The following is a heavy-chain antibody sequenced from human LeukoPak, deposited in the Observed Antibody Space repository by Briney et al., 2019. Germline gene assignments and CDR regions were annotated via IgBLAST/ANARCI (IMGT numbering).Heavy chain of an antibody. J-gene: IGHJ4*02. V-gene: IGHV3-48*01. D-gene: IGHD6-6*01. CDR2: ISSSSSTI. CDR3: ARDRSIADRRKAPDY. CDR1: GFTFSSYS. Sequence: PGGSLRLSCAASGFTFSSYSMNWVRRAPGKGLEWVSYISSSSSTIYYADSVKGRFTISRDNAKNSLYLQMNSLRAEDTAVYYCARDRSIADRRKAPDYWGQGTLVTVSS.